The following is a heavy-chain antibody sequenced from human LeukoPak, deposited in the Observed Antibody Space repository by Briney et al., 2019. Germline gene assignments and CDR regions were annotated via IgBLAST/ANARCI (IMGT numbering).Heavy chain of an antibody. CDR2: ISSSSSTI. D-gene: IGHD3-10*01. V-gene: IGHV3-48*02. Sequence: GGSLSLTCAASGFTFSSYSMNWVRQAPGRGLEGVSYISSSSSTIFYADSVKGRFTFSRDNAKNSVYLQMNSLRDEDTAVYYCARGYGSGSYLSYWGQGTLVTVSS. J-gene: IGHJ4*02. CDR1: GFTFSSYS. CDR3: ARGYGSGSYLSY.